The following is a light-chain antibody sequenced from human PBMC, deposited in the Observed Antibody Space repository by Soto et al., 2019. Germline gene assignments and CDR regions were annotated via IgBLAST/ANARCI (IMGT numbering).Light chain of an antibody. Sequence: EIVLTQSPGTVSLSQGEKATLSCRASQSVSSSYLAWYQQKPGQAPRLLIFGASSRATGIPDRFSGSGSGTDFTLTISRLEPEDFAVYYCQQYGSSPRTFGQGTRLEIK. J-gene: IGKJ5*01. V-gene: IGKV3-20*01. CDR2: GAS. CDR1: QSVSSSY. CDR3: QQYGSSPRT.